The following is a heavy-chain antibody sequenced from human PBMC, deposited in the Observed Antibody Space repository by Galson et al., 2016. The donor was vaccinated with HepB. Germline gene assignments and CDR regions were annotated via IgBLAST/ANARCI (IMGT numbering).Heavy chain of an antibody. CDR3: ARDRQWLDFDY. D-gene: IGHD6-19*01. Sequence: SLRLSCAASGFTFSDYYMNWIRQAPGKGLEWVSYISSSGRIIHYADSLKGRFTISRDNAKNSLELQMDSLRADDTAVYYCARDRQWLDFDYWGQGTLVTVSS. CDR1: GFTFSDYY. V-gene: IGHV3-11*01. J-gene: IGHJ4*02. CDR2: ISSSGRII.